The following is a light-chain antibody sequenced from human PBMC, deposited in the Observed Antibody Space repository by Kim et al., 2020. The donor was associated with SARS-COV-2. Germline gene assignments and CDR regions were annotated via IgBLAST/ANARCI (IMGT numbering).Light chain of an antibody. CDR2: DGS. Sequence: SPRSASVGDRVTLTCRASQSVSRWLAWYQQTPGKATKLLIYDGSNLQSGVPSRFSGSGSGTEFTLTISSLQPDDFAIYYCQHRQTFGQGTKVDIK. CDR1: QSVSRW. CDR3: QHRQT. J-gene: IGKJ1*01. V-gene: IGKV1-5*01.